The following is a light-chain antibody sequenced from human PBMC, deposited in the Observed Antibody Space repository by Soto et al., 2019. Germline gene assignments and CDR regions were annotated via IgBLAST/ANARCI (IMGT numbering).Light chain of an antibody. CDR3: KQYGDLVFT. CDR1: QSVSSSY. Sequence: EIVLTQSPGTLSLSPGERATLFCRASQSVSSSYLAWYQQRPGQAPRLLIYGASSRVTGIPDRFSGSGSGTDFALTISTLEPEDVAVYYSKQYGDLVFTFGPGTIVDIK. CDR2: GAS. J-gene: IGKJ3*01. V-gene: IGKV3-20*01.